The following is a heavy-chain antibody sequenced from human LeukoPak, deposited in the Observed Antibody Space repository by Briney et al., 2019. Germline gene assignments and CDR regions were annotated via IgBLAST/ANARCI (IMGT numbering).Heavy chain of an antibody. D-gene: IGHD2-15*01. CDR3: ARALGGSSDY. V-gene: IGHV1-18*01. CDR2: ISAYNGNT. CDR1: GYTLTIYG. Sequence: ASVKVSSTASGYTLTIYGISWVRQAPGQGLERMGWISAYNGNTHYAQKLEGRVTMTTHTPTSTAYVELRSLRSDDTAVYYCARALGGSSDYWGEGTLVTVSS. J-gene: IGHJ4*02.